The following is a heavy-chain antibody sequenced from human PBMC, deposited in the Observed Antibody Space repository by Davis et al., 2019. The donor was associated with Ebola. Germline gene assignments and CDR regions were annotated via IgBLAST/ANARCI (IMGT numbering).Heavy chain of an antibody. V-gene: IGHV3-74*01. CDR1: GFTFSSNW. Sequence: PGGSLRLSCAASGFTFSSNWMHWVRQAPGKGLVWVSRTNSDGSTTSYADSVKGRFTISRDNAKNTLDLQMNSLRDEDTAVYYCERAKYYGMDVWGKGTTVTVSS. D-gene: IGHD6-6*01. CDR3: ERAKYYGMDV. J-gene: IGHJ6*04. CDR2: TNSDGSTT.